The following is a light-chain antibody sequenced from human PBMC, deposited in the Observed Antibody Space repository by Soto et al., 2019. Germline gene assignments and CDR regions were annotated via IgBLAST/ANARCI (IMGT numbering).Light chain of an antibody. Sequence: QPVLTQSPSASASLGASVKLTCTLSSGHSNYAIAWHQQQPEKGPRYLMKVNSGGSHIKGDGIPDRFSGSSSGAERYLFISSLQSGDEADYYCQTWGTGSAFVVFGGGTQLTVL. CDR3: QTWGTGSAFVV. J-gene: IGLJ7*01. CDR2: VNSGGSH. CDR1: SGHSNYA. V-gene: IGLV4-69*01.